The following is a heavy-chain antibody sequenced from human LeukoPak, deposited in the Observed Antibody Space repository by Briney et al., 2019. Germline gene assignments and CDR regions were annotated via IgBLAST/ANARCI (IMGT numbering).Heavy chain of an antibody. J-gene: IGHJ4*02. V-gene: IGHV4-39*01. Sequence: SETLSLTCTVSGGTISSSSYYWGWIRQPPGKGLQWIGTIYYRGSTYYNPSLKSRVTISVDTSKNQFSLKLSSVTAADTAVYYCARGERYSSGWYGEYYFDYWGQGTLVTVSS. D-gene: IGHD6-19*01. CDR1: GGTISSSSYY. CDR3: ARGERYSSGWYGEYYFDY. CDR2: IYYRGST.